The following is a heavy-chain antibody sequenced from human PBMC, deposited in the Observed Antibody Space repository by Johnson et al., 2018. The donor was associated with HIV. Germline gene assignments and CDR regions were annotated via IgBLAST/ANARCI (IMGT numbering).Heavy chain of an antibody. V-gene: IGHV3-13*01. J-gene: IGHJ3*02. CDR2: IGTAGDT. CDR3: ARGMYYNFWSGYGIRWDAFDI. Sequence: VQLVESGGGMVQPGGSLRLSCAASAFTFSSYDMHWVRQATGKGLEWVSAIGTAGDTYYPGSVKGRFTISREDAKSSLYLQMNSLRAGDTAVYYCARGMYYNFWSGYGIRWDAFDIWGQGTMVTASS. D-gene: IGHD3-3*01. CDR1: AFTFSSYD.